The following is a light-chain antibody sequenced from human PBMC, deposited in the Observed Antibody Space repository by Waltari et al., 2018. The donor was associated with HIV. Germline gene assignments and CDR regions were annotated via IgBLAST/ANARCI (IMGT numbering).Light chain of an antibody. Sequence: VLTQSPGTLSFSPGEQVTLSCRASQTVSENYLAWYQHKAGQAPRLLIYGASRRATGTPDKFSGSGSGTDFTLTISRLEPADSAVYYCQQYGSLPRTFGQGTKLEIK. V-gene: IGKV3-20*01. CDR1: QTVSENY. CDR2: GAS. CDR3: QQYGSLPRT. J-gene: IGKJ2*01.